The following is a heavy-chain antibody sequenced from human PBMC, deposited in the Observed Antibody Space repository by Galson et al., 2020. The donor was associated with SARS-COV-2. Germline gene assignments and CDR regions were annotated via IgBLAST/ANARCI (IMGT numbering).Heavy chain of an antibody. CDR3: ARGRSVGYWSGGSCALGRRAVTTCCYFDC. CDR1: GGSLSGYY. Sequence: SETLSPTCAVYGGSLSGYYWSWIRQPPGKGLEWIGEINHSGSTNHNPSLKSRVTISVDTSKNQFSLTLSCVTAADTAVYYCARGRSVGYWSGGSCALGRRAVTTCCYFDCWGQGTLVTVSS. CDR2: INHSGST. D-gene: IGHD2-15*01. J-gene: IGHJ4*02. V-gene: IGHV4-34*01.